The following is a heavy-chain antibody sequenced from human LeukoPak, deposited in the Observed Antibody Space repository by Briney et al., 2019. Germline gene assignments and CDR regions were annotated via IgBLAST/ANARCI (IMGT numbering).Heavy chain of an antibody. V-gene: IGHV4-59*12. J-gene: IGHJ3*02. CDR1: GGSISSYY. D-gene: IGHD2-2*01. Sequence: SSETLSLTCTVSGGSISSYYWTWIRQPPGKGLECIGYIYYSGSTNYSPSLKSRVTISVDTSENQFSLKLSSVTAADTAVYYCARRGLGYCSSSSCLPYAFDIWGQGTMVTVSS. CDR2: IYYSGST. CDR3: ARRGLGYCSSSSCLPYAFDI.